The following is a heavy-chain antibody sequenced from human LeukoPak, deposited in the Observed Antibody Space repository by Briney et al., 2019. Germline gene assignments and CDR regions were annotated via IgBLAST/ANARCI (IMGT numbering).Heavy chain of an antibody. CDR1: GFTFSSYA. CDR2: ISGSGGST. CDR3: AKDDSSGYYSASLFDY. V-gene: IGHV3-23*01. J-gene: IGHJ4*02. Sequence: QPGGSLRLSCAASGFTFSSYAMSWVRQAPGKGLEWVSAISGSGGSTYYADPVKGRFTISRDNSKNTLYLQMNSLRAEDTAVYYCAKDDSSGYYSASLFDYWGQGTLVTVSS. D-gene: IGHD3-22*01.